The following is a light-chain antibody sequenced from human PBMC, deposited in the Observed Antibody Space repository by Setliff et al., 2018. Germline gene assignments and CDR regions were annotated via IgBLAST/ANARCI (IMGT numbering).Light chain of an antibody. V-gene: IGLV2-8*01. CDR3: SSYAGSNQFV. J-gene: IGLJ1*01. CDR1: SNDVSGYNY. Sequence: QSALTQPPSASGSPGQSVTISCTGTSNDVSGYNYVSWYQQHPGKAPQLMIYDVSKRPSGVPDRFSGSKSGNTASLTVSGLQAEDEADYYCSSYAGSNQFVFGTGTKVT. CDR2: DVS.